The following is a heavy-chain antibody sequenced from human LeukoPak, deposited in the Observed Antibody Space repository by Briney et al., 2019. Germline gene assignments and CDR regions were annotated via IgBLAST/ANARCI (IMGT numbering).Heavy chain of an antibody. Sequence: GGSLRLSXVASGFTFSSYGMHWVRQAPGKGLEWVAFIWYDGSNKYYADSVKGRFTISRDNSKNTLSLQMSSLRPDDTAVYYCAKAYSYGYDYWGQGTLVTVSS. CDR1: GFTFSSYG. CDR3: AKAYSYGYDY. J-gene: IGHJ4*02. CDR2: IWYDGSNK. D-gene: IGHD5-18*01. V-gene: IGHV3-30*02.